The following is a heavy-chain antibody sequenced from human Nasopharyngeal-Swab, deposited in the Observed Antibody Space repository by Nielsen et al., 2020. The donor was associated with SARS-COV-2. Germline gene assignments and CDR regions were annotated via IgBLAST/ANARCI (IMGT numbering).Heavy chain of an antibody. CDR2: IYYSGST. CDR3: ARGTTIFGVVITPFDY. V-gene: IGHV4-59*13. Sequence: SETLSLTCTVSGGSISSYYWSWIRQPPGKGLEWIGYIYYSGSTNYNPSLKSRVPISVDTSKNQFSLKLSSVTATDTAVYYCARGTTIFGVVITPFDYWGQGTLVTVSS. CDR1: GGSISSYY. J-gene: IGHJ4*02. D-gene: IGHD3-3*01.